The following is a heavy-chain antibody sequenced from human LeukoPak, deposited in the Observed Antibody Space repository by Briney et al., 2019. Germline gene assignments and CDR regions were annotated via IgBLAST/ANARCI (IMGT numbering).Heavy chain of an antibody. V-gene: IGHV4-34*01. D-gene: IGHD2-2*01. J-gene: IGHJ4*02. CDR2: INHSGST. Sequence: SETLSLTCAVYGGSFSGYYWSWIRQPPGKGLEWIGEINHSGSTNYNPSLKSRVTISVDTSKNQFSLKLSSVTAADTAVYYCARHGEYCSSTSCYFGPDYWGQGTLVTVSS. CDR3: ARHGEYCSSTSCYFGPDY. CDR1: GGSFSGYY.